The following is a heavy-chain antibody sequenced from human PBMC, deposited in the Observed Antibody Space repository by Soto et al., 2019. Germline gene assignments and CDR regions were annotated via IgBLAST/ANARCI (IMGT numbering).Heavy chain of an antibody. D-gene: IGHD5-12*01. J-gene: IGHJ1*01. V-gene: IGHV1-69*13. CDR2: IIPVFGRP. Sequence: GASVKVSCKASGGTFSSFGISWVLQAPGQGLEWMGGIIPVFGRPNYAQRFRGRLTITADESTNTSYMELIDLTSEDTAVYYCAREASGYDFWGQGTQVTSPQ. CDR1: GGTFSSFG. CDR3: AREASGYDF.